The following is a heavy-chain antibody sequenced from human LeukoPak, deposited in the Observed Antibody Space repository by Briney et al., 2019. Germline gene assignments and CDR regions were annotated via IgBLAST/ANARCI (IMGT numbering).Heavy chain of an antibody. D-gene: IGHD3-10*01. CDR3: ARHGILWFGELIDY. Sequence: SETLSLTCAVYGGSFSGYYWRWIRQLPGKGLEWIGEINHSGSTNYNPSLKSRVTISVDTSKNQFSLKLSSVTAADTAVYYCARHGILWFGELIDYWGQGTLVTVSS. J-gene: IGHJ4*02. V-gene: IGHV4-34*01. CDR2: INHSGST. CDR1: GGSFSGYY.